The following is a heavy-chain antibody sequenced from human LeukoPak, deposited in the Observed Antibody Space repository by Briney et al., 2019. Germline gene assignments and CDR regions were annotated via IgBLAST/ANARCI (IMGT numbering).Heavy chain of an antibody. CDR1: GYSFTGYY. CDR2: INPNSGGT. CDR3: ARDRTYGDDGVCDY. D-gene: IGHD4/OR15-4a*01. Sequence: GASVKVSCKASGYSFTGYYMHWVRQAPGQGLEWMGWINPNSGGTNYVQNFQGRVTMTRDTSISTAYMELSRLTSDDTAVYYCARDRTYGDDGVCDYWGQGTLVTVSS. V-gene: IGHV1-2*02. J-gene: IGHJ4*02.